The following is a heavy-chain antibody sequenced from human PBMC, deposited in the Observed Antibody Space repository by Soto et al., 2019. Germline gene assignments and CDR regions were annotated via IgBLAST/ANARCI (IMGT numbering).Heavy chain of an antibody. V-gene: IGHV3-66*01. J-gene: IGHJ4*02. CDR3: AGPGEQHRY. Sequence: EVQLVESGGGLVQPGGTLRLSCAASGFTVSSNHMSWVRQAPGKGLEWVSLIYSGGSTYYADSVKGRFTFSRDNSQNTLYLQMNSLRAEDTAVYYCAGPGEQHRYWGQGTLVTVSS. CDR1: GFTVSSNH. CDR2: IYSGGST. D-gene: IGHD3-16*01.